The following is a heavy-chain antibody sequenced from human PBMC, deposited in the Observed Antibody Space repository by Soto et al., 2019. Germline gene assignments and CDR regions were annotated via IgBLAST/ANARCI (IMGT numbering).Heavy chain of an antibody. Sequence: EVQLLESGGGLVQPGGSLRLSCAASGFTFNNYAMTWVPQAPGKGLEWVSAISGGGDTTSYAYSVKGRFTVSRDGSKNRLYLQMSSLRAEDTALYYCAKGRGGTGSLTPRVDFWGQGTLVTVSS. D-gene: IGHD3-10*01. CDR3: AKGRGGTGSLTPRVDF. V-gene: IGHV3-23*01. J-gene: IGHJ4*02. CDR1: GFTFNNYA. CDR2: ISGGGDTT.